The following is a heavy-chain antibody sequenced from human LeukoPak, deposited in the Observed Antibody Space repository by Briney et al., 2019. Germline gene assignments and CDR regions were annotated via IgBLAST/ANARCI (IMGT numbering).Heavy chain of an antibody. CDR1: GFTFSSYA. CDR2: ISGSGGST. D-gene: IGHD6-19*01. Sequence: PGGSPRLSCAASGFTFSSYAMSWVRQAPGKGLEWVSAISGSGGSTYYADSVKGRFTISRDNSKNTLYLQMNSLRAEDTAVYYCAKFKFGSSGWCDYWGQGTLVTVSS. J-gene: IGHJ4*02. CDR3: AKFKFGSSGWCDY. V-gene: IGHV3-23*01.